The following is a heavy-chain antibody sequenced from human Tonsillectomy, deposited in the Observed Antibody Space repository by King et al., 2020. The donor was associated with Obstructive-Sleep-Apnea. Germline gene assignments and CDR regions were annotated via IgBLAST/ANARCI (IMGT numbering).Heavy chain of an antibody. CDR3: ARGPLEFRAEFFQA. Sequence: LQESGPGLVKPSETLSLSCTVSGYSISDGYFWDWIRQSPGKGLGWIGSIYFSVSTNSNPAFTSRVTISIDMSRNQLSLSLRSATTADTAIYYCARGPLEFRAEFFQAWGQGTHVTVSS. CDR1: GYSISDGYF. J-gene: IGHJ1*01. CDR2: IYFSVST. V-gene: IGHV4-38-2*02. D-gene: IGHD3-10*01.